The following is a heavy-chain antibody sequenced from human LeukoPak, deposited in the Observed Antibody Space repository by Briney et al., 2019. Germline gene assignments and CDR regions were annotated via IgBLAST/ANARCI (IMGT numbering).Heavy chain of an antibody. J-gene: IGHJ4*02. CDR3: ALLSGGTFDY. CDR1: GFVVTANY. V-gene: IGHV3-53*01. D-gene: IGHD2/OR15-2a*01. Sequence: GGSLRLSCAGSGFVVTANYLARARQAPGKGLEWVSTISIGGDTYYGDSVKGRSAISRDESTNTLSLHLDSLRVEDMGVYYCALLSGGTFDYWGQGTQVTVAS. CDR2: ISIGGDT.